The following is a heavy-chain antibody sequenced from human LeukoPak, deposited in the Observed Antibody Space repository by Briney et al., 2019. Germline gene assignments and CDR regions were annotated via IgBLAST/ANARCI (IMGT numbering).Heavy chain of an antibody. J-gene: IGHJ4*02. CDR1: GGSISSYY. CDR2: IYYSGST. V-gene: IGHV4-59*01. Sequence: SETLSLTCTVSGGSISSYYWSWIQQPPGKGLEWIGYIYYSGSTNYNPSLKSRVTISVDTSKNQFSLKLSSVTAADTAVYYCARDSSSSWSTIDYWGQGTLVTVSS. CDR3: ARDSSSSWSTIDY. D-gene: IGHD6-13*01.